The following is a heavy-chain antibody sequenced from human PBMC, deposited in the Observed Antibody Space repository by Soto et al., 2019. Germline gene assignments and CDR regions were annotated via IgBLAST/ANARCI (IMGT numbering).Heavy chain of an antibody. Sequence: QVQLVESGGGVVHPGRSLRLSCVASGIDLENYGIHWVRQAPGEGLEWVAVISSDGTTKSYIDSVRGRFTISRDNSRSTVFLQMNSLRSEDTAMYDCVNDVGGVRYNYNIRGDSWGQGTQVTVSS. V-gene: IGHV3-30*18. D-gene: IGHD5-18*01. CDR3: VNDVGGVRYNYNIRGDS. CDR1: GIDLENYG. CDR2: ISSDGTTK. J-gene: IGHJ4*02.